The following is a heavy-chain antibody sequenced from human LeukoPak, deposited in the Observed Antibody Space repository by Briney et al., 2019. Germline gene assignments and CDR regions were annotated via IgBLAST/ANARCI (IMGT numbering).Heavy chain of an antibody. CDR3: AREAHY. Sequence: GRSLRLSCAASGFTFSSYAMHWVRQAPGKGLEWVAVISYDGSNKYYADSVKGRFTISRDNSKNTLYLQMNSLRAEDTAVYYCAREAHYWGQGTPVTVSS. CDR1: GFTFSSYA. V-gene: IGHV3-30-3*01. J-gene: IGHJ4*02. CDR2: ISYDGSNK.